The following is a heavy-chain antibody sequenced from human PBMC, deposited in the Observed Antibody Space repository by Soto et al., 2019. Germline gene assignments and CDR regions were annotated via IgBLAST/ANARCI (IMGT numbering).Heavy chain of an antibody. CDR1: GYTFTSYA. J-gene: IGHJ4*02. Sequence: QVQLVQSGAEVKKPGASVKVSCKASGYTFTSYAIHWVRQAPGQRLEWMGWINAGNGNTKYSQKFQGRVTITRDTSASTAYMELSSLRSEDTAVYYCARGDSRSWYSLDYWGQGTLVSVSS. D-gene: IGHD6-13*01. V-gene: IGHV1-3*01. CDR2: INAGNGNT. CDR3: ARGDSRSWYSLDY.